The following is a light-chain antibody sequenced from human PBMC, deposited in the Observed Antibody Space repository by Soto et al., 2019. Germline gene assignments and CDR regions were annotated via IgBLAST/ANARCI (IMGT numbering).Light chain of an antibody. V-gene: IGLV2-11*01. CDR1: SSDVDGYNY. CDR3: CSYVGSYTWV. CDR2: DVS. Sequence: QSVLTQPRSVSGSPGQSVTVSCTGTSSDVDGYNYVSWYQQHPGKAPKLMIYDVSTRPSGVPDRFSGSKSGNTASLTISGLQAEDEADYYCCSYVGSYTWVFGGGTKLTVL. J-gene: IGLJ3*02.